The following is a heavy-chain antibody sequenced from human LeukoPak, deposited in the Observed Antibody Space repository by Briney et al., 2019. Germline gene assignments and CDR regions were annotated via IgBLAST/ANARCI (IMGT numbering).Heavy chain of an antibody. Sequence: PGRSLRLSCAASGFTFSSYGMHWVRQAPGKGLEWVAVIWYDGSNKYYADSVKGRFTISRDNSKNTLYLQMNSLRAEDTAVYYCAKDGALYYYDSSGYYSYWGQGTLVTVSS. J-gene: IGHJ4*02. D-gene: IGHD3-22*01. CDR3: AKDGALYYYDSSGYYSY. CDR2: IWYDGSNK. V-gene: IGHV3-33*06. CDR1: GFTFSSYG.